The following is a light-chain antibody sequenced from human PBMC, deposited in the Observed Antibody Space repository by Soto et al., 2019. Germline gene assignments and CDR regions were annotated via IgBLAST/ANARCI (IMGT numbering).Light chain of an antibody. Sequence: QSVLTQPPSASETPEQRVTISCSGNSSNIGRNTVNWYQHLPGTTPKLLIYNNYQRPSGVPDRFSASKSGTSASLAISGLQSEDEADYYCGTWESSLSVAVFGGGTKVTVL. CDR1: SSNIGRNT. V-gene: IGLV1-44*01. J-gene: IGLJ2*01. CDR3: GTWESSLSVAV. CDR2: NNY.